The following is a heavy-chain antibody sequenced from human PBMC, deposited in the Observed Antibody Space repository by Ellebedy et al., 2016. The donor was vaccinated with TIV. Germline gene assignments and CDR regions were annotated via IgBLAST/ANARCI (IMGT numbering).Heavy chain of an antibody. CDR2: INRSGST. Sequence: SETLSLTXTVSGGSISRTTYYWGWIRQPPGKGLEWIGEINRSGSTNYSPSLKSRVTISVDTSKNHFSLKLSSVTAADTAVYYCARFGSYWGQGTLVTVSS. J-gene: IGHJ4*02. CDR1: GGSISRTTYY. V-gene: IGHV4-39*02. D-gene: IGHD3-10*01. CDR3: ARFGSY.